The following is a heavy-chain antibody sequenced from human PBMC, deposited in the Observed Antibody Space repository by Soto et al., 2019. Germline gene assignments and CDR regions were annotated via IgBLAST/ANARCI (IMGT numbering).Heavy chain of an antibody. CDR1: GYTFTSYA. J-gene: IGHJ3*02. CDR2: INAGNGNT. Sequence: ASVKVSCKASGYTFTSYAMHWVRQAPEQRLEWMGWINAGNGNTKYSQKFQGRVTITRDTSASTAYMELSSLRSEDTAVYYCARDPWIAVAGDDAFDIWGQGTMVTVSS. V-gene: IGHV1-3*01. CDR3: ARDPWIAVAGDDAFDI. D-gene: IGHD6-19*01.